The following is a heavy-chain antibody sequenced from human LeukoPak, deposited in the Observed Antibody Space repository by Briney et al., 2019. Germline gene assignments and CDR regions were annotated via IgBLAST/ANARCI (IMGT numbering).Heavy chain of an antibody. V-gene: IGHV3-30-3*01. Sequence: PGGSLRLSCAASGFTFSSYAMHWVRQAPGKGLEWVAVISYDGSNKYYADSVKGRFTISRDNSKNTLYLQMNSLRVEDTAVYYCAKVMPPGRIRFYSYYMDVWGKGTTVTVS. CDR2: ISYDGSNK. CDR3: AKVMPPGRIRFYSYYMDV. CDR1: GFTFSSYA. D-gene: IGHD2-15*01. J-gene: IGHJ6*03.